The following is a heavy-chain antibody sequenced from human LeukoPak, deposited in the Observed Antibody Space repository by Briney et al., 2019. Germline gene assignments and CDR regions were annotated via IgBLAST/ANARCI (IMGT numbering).Heavy chain of an antibody. CDR3: ARGFTVTTRNYFDY. Sequence: GGSLRLSCVASGFTFSNYWMQWVRQVPGKGLVWVSRLNGDGTNIIYADSVKGRFTISRDNAKNSLYLQMNSLRAEDTAVYYCARGFTVTTRNYFDYWGQGTLVTVSS. CDR1: GFTFSNYW. J-gene: IGHJ4*02. CDR2: LNGDGTNI. V-gene: IGHV3-74*01. D-gene: IGHD4-17*01.